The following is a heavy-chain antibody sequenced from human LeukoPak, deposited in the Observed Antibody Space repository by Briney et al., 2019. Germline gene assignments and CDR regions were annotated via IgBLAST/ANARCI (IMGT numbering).Heavy chain of an antibody. D-gene: IGHD2-2*02. J-gene: IGHJ3*02. CDR2: IKQDRSEK. CDR1: GFTFRSYW. Sequence: PGGSLRLSCVASGFTFRSYWMSWVRQAPGKGLEWVANIKQDRSEKYYVDSVKGRFTISRDNTKNSLFLQMNSLRAEDTAVYYCARGWGDCTTVSCYTGGDVFDMWGQGTMVTVSS. V-gene: IGHV3-7*01. CDR3: ARGWGDCTTVSCYTGGDVFDM.